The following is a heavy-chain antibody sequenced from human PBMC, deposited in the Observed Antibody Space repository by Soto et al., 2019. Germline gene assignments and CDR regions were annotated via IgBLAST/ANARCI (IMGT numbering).Heavy chain of an antibody. CDR3: VRDSGAKLSSS. CDR1: GGTFSSYR. D-gene: IGHD6-13*01. Sequence: SVKVSCKASGGTFSSYRINWVRQAPGQGLEWVGGIVPIRRTADYAQTFQGRVSITADESARTSYMELRSPRSQDTAVYYCVRDSGAKLSSSWGQGTLVTVSS. V-gene: IGHV1-69*13. CDR2: IVPIRRTA. J-gene: IGHJ4*02.